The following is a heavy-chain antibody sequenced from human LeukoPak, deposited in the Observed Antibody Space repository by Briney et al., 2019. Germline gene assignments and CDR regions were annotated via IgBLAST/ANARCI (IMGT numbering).Heavy chain of an antibody. Sequence: GGSLRLSCAAPGFTFSSYGMSWVRQAPGKGLEWVSAISGSGGSTYYADSVKGRFTISRDNSKNTLYLQMNSLRAEDTAVYYCASGSSSPLRFDYWGQGTLVTVSS. D-gene: IGHD2-15*01. V-gene: IGHV3-23*01. CDR2: ISGSGGST. CDR3: ASGSSSPLRFDY. J-gene: IGHJ4*02. CDR1: GFTFSSYG.